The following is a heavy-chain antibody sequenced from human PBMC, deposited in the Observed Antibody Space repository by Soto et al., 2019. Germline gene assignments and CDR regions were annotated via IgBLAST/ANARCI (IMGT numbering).Heavy chain of an antibody. J-gene: IGHJ4*02. CDR3: ARDDRAAASGTTYYFDY. Sequence: QVQLVQSEAEVKKPGASVKVSCKASGYTFTNYGLSWVRQAPGQGLEWMAWISPYDGNTHYAQKLQGRSTVTTDTSTSTAYIELRSLRSDDTAVYFCARDDRAAASGTTYYFDYWGQGTLVTVSS. CDR2: ISPYDGNT. D-gene: IGHD6-13*01. V-gene: IGHV1-18*01. CDR1: GYTFTNYG.